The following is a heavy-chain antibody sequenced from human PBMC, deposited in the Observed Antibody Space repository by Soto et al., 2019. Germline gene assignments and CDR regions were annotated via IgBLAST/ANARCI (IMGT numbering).Heavy chain of an antibody. V-gene: IGHV3-23*01. CDR1: GFTFSDYA. CDR3: ARPSISAPGTY. CDR2: IIGGGTST. J-gene: IGHJ4*02. D-gene: IGHD6-13*01. Sequence: VQLLESGGGLVQPGGSLRLSCAASGFTFSDYAMTWVRQAPGKGLEWVSSIIGGGTSTIYADSVKGRFTISRDNSKSTLYLQMNSLTADDTAIYYCARPSISAPGTYWGQGTLVTASP.